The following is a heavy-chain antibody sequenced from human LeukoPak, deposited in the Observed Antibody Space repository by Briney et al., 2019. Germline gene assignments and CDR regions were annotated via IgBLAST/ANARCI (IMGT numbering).Heavy chain of an antibody. V-gene: IGHV3-23*01. CDR3: AKGNYYDSSGYYYEVYYFDY. CDR1: GFTFSSYA. J-gene: IGHJ4*02. CDR2: ISGSGGST. D-gene: IGHD3-22*01. Sequence: GGSLRLSCAASGFTFSSYAMSWVRQAPGKGLEWVSAISGSGGSTYYADSVKGRFTISRDNSKNTLYLQMNSLRAEDTAVYYCAKGNYYDSSGYYYEVYYFDYWGQGTLVTVSS.